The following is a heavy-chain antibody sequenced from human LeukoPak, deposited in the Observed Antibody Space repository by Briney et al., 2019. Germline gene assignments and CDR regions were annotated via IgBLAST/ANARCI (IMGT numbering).Heavy chain of an antibody. V-gene: IGHV3-30*02. CDR1: GFTFSSYG. CDR3: ARGAMVRGVHYFDY. CDR2: IRYDGSNK. Sequence: GGSLRLSCAASGFTFSSYGMHWVRQAPGKGLEWVAFIRYDGSNKYYADSVKGRFTISRDNSKNTLYLQLNSLRAEDTAVYYCARGAMVRGVHYFDYWGQGTLVTVSS. D-gene: IGHD3-10*01. J-gene: IGHJ4*02.